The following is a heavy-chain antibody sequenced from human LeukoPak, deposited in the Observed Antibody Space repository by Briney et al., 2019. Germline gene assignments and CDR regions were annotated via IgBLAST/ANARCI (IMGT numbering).Heavy chain of an antibody. CDR1: GYTLTELS. V-gene: IGHV1-24*01. CDR3: ATSVYYYDSSGVSYFDY. D-gene: IGHD3-22*01. J-gene: IGHJ4*02. Sequence: ASVKVSCKVSGYTLTELSMHWVRQAPGKGLEWMEGFDPEDGETIYAQKFQGRVTMTEDTSTDTAYMELSSLRSEDTAVYYCATSVYYYDSSGVSYFDYWGQGTLVTVSS. CDR2: FDPEDGET.